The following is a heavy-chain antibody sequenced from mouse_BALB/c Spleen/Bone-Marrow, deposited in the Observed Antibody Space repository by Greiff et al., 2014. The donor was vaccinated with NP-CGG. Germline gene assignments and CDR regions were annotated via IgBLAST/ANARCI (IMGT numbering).Heavy chain of an antibody. CDR3: ARRIYYAMGY. V-gene: IGHV1-54*01. CDR2: LNPGSGGT. Sequence: QVTLKESGAELVRPGTSVKVSCKASGYAFTNYLIEWVKQRPGQGLEWIGVLNPGSGGTNYNEKFKGKATLTADKSSSSAYMQLSSLTSDDSAVYFCARRIYYAMGYWGQGTTLTVSS. D-gene: IGHD2-1*01. J-gene: IGHJ2*01. CDR1: GYAFTNYL.